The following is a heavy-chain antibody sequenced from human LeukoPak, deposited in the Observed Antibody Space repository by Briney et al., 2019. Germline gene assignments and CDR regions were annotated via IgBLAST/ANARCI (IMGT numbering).Heavy chain of an antibody. D-gene: IGHD2-15*01. CDR1: GYTFTSYG. CDR3: ARDQTEYCSGGSCLCDY. J-gene: IGHJ4*02. CDR2: ISAYNGNT. V-gene: IGHV1-18*01. Sequence: ASVKVSCKASGYTFTSYGISWVRQAPGQGLEWMGWISAYNGNTNYAQKLQGRVTMTTDTSTSTAYMELRSLRSDDTAVYYCARDQTEYCSGGSCLCDYWGQGTLVTVSS.